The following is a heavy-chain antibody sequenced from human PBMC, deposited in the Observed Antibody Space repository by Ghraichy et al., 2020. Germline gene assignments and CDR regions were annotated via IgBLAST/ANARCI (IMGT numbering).Heavy chain of an antibody. CDR3: ARATSNLLWFGEPRYFDY. V-gene: IGHV4-39*07. Sequence: LSLTCTVSGGSISSSSYYWGWIRQPPGKGLEWIGSIYYSGSTYYNPSLKSRVTISVDTSKNQFSLKLSSVTAADTAVYYCARATSNLLWFGEPRYFDYWGQGTLVTVSS. J-gene: IGHJ4*02. CDR1: GGSISSSSYY. D-gene: IGHD3-10*01. CDR2: IYYSGST.